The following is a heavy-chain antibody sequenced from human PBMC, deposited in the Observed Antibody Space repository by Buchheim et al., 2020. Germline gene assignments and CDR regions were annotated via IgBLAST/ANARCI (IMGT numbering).Heavy chain of an antibody. D-gene: IGHD6-13*01. Sequence: QVQLQQWGAGLLKPSETLSLTCAVYGGSFSGYYWSWIRQPPGKVLEWIGEINHSGSTNYNPSLKSRVTISVDTSKNQFSLKLSSVTAADTAVYYCAREARIAAALFDYWGQGTL. J-gene: IGHJ4*02. CDR3: AREARIAAALFDY. CDR2: INHSGST. CDR1: GGSFSGYY. V-gene: IGHV4-34*01.